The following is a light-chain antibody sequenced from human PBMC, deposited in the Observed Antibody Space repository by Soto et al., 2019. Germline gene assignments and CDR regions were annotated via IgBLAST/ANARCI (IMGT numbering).Light chain of an antibody. CDR3: QTWDSSTVV. CDR2: QDL. J-gene: IGLJ2*01. Sequence: SYELTQPPSVSVSPGQTARITCSGDKLGDKYACWYQQKPGQSPVLVIYQDLKRPSGIPERFSGSNSGNTATLTISGTQAMDEADYYCQTWDSSTVVFGGGTKLTVL. V-gene: IGLV3-1*01. CDR1: KLGDKY.